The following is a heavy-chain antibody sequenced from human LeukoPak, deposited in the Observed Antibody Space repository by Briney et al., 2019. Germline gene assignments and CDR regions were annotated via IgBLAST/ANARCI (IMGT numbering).Heavy chain of an antibody. CDR1: GVIFSDYF. D-gene: IGHD6-25*01. V-gene: IGHV3-11*05. J-gene: IGHJ3*02. CDR3: ARGGGYAFDI. CDR2: VSTTGSHT. Sequence: PGGSLRLSCAASGVIFSDYFSSWVRQPPGKGLEWLSYVSTTGSHTNYADSVKGRFTISRDNVKKSLYLQMNSLRPDDTAVYYCARGGGYAFDIWGQGTVVTVSS.